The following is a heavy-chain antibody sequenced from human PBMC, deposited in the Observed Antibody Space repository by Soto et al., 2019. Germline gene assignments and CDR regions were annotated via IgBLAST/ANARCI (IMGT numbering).Heavy chain of an antibody. V-gene: IGHV1-2*02. Sequence: QVQLVQSGAEVKKPGASVHVSCKASGYTFTVSYMPWVRQAPGQGLEWMGWINPKSGGTMYPQKFQGRVTMTWDTSISTAYMALTRLRSDDTAVYYCARDLAKGGGSAGFDYWGQGTLVTVSS. J-gene: IGHJ4*02. CDR3: ARDLAKGGGSAGFDY. CDR2: INPKSGGT. D-gene: IGHD1-26*01. CDR1: GYTFTVSY.